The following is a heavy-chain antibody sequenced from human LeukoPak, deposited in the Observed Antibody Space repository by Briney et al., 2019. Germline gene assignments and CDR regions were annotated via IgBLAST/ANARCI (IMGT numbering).Heavy chain of an antibody. CDR3: ARGDYGDYGGEGWFDP. CDR2: IYHSGST. D-gene: IGHD4-17*01. CDR1: GGSISSGGYS. J-gene: IGHJ5*02. Sequence: SQTLSLTCAVSGGSISSGGYSWSWIRQPPGTGLEWIGYIYHSGSTYYNPSLKSRVTISVDRSKNQFSLKLSSVTAADTAVYYCARGDYGDYGGEGWFDPWGQGTLVTVSS. V-gene: IGHV4-30-2*01.